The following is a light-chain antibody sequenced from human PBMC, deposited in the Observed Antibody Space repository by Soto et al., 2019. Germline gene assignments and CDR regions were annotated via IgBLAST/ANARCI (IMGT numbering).Light chain of an antibody. J-gene: IGKJ4*01. V-gene: IGKV3-20*01. CDR2: GAS. Sequence: EIVLAQSPDTLSLSPGERASLSCRASQSVSSNSLAWYQQKAGQAPRLLVYGASSRATGIPDRFSGSWSETDFTLTISRLEPGDCAVYFCQQYGSSRLSFGGGTKVEIK. CDR3: QQYGSSRLS. CDR1: QSVSSNS.